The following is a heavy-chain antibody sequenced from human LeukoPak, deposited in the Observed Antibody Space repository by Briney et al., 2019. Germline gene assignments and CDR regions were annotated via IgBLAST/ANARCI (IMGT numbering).Heavy chain of an antibody. V-gene: IGHV4-39*01. CDR1: GGSINSGTYY. D-gene: IGHD1-14*01. Sequence: PSETLSLTCTVSGGSINSGTYYWGWIRQPPGKGLEWIASMYHDGRTSYNPSLESRVTISIDTSTNQFSLKLSSVTAAYTAVYYCASDHKSITMRKGQYFDYWGQGVLVTVSS. J-gene: IGHJ4*02. CDR2: MYHDGRT. CDR3: ASDHKSITMRKGQYFDY.